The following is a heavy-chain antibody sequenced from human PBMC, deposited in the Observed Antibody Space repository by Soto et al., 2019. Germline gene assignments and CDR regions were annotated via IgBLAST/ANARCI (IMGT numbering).Heavy chain of an antibody. CDR1: GGSISSYY. D-gene: IGHD3-10*01. CDR3: ARAPRGNYGYPSYFDY. CDR2: IYYSGST. V-gene: IGHV4-59*01. Sequence: PSETLSLTCAVSGGSISSYYWSWIRQPPGKGLEWIGYIYYSGSTNYNPSLKRRVTISVDTSKNQFSLKLSSVTAADTAVYYCARAPRGNYGYPSYFDYWGQGTLVTVSS. J-gene: IGHJ4*02.